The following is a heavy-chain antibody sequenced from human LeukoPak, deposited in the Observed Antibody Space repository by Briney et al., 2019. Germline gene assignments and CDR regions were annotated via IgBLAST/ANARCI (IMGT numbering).Heavy chain of an antibody. Sequence: GGSLRLSCAASGFTFSSYGMHWVRQAPGKGLEWVAVIWYDGSNKYYADSVKGRFTISRDNSKNTVYLQMNSLRAEDTAVYYCARESWSPPLYSSSLLSRRFDPWGQGTLVTVSS. D-gene: IGHD6-6*01. J-gene: IGHJ5*02. V-gene: IGHV3-33*01. CDR1: GFTFSSYG. CDR3: ARESWSPPLYSSSLLSRRFDP. CDR2: IWYDGSNK.